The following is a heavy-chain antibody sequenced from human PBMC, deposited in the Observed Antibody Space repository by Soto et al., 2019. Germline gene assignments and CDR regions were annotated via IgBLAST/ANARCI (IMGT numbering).Heavy chain of an antibody. CDR2: INHSGST. D-gene: IGHD3-10*01. CDR3: ARGLEIWFGELSVDY. J-gene: IGHJ4*02. Sequence: SETLSLTCAVYGGSFSGYYWTWIRQPPGTGLEWIGEINHSGSTNYNPSLKSRVTISVDTSKNQFSLKLTSVTAADTAVYYCARGLEIWFGELSVDYWGQGTLVTVSS. V-gene: IGHV4-34*01. CDR1: GGSFSGYY.